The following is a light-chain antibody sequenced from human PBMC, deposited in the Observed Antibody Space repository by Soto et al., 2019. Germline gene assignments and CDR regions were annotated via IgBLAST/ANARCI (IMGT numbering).Light chain of an antibody. CDR1: QSISSW. Sequence: DIQMTQSPSTLSASVGDRVTITCRASQSISSWLAWYQQKTGKAPKLLIYNASSFESGVPSRFSGSGSGTEFTLTISSLQPDDFASYYCQQYNSYSYTFGQGTKLEIK. CDR2: NAS. J-gene: IGKJ2*01. CDR3: QQYNSYSYT. V-gene: IGKV1-5*03.